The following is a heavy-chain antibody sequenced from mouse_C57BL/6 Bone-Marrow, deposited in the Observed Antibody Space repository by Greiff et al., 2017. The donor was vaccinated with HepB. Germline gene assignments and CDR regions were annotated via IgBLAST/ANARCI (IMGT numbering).Heavy chain of an antibody. J-gene: IGHJ1*03. V-gene: IGHV5-15*01. CDR3: ARKGDYYGSSYWYFDV. CDR2: ISNLAYSI. Sequence: EVMLVESGGGLVQPGGSLKLSCAASGFTFSDYGMAWVLQAPRKGPEWVAFISNLAYSIYYADTVTGRFTISRENAKNTLYLEMSSLRSEDTAMYYCARKGDYYGSSYWYFDVWGTGTTVTVSS. D-gene: IGHD1-1*01. CDR1: GFTFSDYG.